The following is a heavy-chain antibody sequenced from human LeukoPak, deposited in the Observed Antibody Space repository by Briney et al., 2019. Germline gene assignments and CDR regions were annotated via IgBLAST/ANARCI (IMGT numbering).Heavy chain of an antibody. CDR2: IYYSGST. Sequence: SETLSLTCTVSGGSISSYYWSWIRQPPGKGLEWIGYIYYSGSTNYNPSLKSRVTISVDTSKNQFSLKLSSVTAADTAVYYCARASRYDILTGYSYYFDYWGQGTLVTVSS. CDR1: GGSISSYY. D-gene: IGHD3-9*01. J-gene: IGHJ4*02. CDR3: ARASRYDILTGYSYYFDY. V-gene: IGHV4-59*01.